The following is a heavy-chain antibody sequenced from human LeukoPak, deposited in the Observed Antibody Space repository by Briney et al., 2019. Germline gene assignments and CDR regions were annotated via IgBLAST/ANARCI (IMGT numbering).Heavy chain of an antibody. CDR2: ISNSGST. CDR1: GGSIGSSY. V-gene: IGHV4-59*01. D-gene: IGHD3-3*01. J-gene: IGHJ6*03. Sequence: SETLSLTCTVSGGSIGSSYWSWIRQPPGKGLEWIGYISNSGSTTYSPSLKSRLTISVHMSKNQFSLDLHSVTTADTAVYYCARAQYDGLSTGCTGGFYYMDVWGKGTTVSVSS. CDR3: ARAQYDGLSTGCTGGFYYMDV.